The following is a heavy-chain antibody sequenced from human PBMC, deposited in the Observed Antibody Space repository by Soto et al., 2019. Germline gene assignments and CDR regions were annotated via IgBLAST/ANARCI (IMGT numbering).Heavy chain of an antibody. J-gene: IGHJ3*02. CDR1: AFNFSTYD. CDR2: ISGSGGST. V-gene: IGHV3-23*01. D-gene: IGHD5-18*01. CDR3: AKQHTAEAPFDI. Sequence: SGGSLRLSCAASAFNFSTYDMHWVRQAPGKGLEWVSAISGSGGSTYYADSVKGRFTISRDNSKNTLYLQMNSLRAEDTAVYYCAKQHTAEAPFDIWGQGTMVTVSS.